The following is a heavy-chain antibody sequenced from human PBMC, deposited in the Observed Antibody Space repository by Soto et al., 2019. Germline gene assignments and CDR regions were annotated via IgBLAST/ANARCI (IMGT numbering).Heavy chain of an antibody. CDR3: ARHYGSGSYPLDY. Sequence: SETLSLTCTVSGGSISGYYWGWIRQPPGRGLEYIGYIYSSGSSNYNPSLKSRVTMSVDTSKNQFSLKLNSVTDADTAVYHCARHYGSGSYPLDYWGRGTLVTVSS. J-gene: IGHJ4*02. CDR2: IYSSGSS. D-gene: IGHD3-10*01. V-gene: IGHV4-59*08. CDR1: GGSISGYY.